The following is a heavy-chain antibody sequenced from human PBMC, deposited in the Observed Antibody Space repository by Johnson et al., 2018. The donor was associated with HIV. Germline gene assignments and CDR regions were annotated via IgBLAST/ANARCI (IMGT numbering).Heavy chain of an antibody. CDR3: ARVEPIRRAIDAFDI. CDR1: AFTFSNYG. CDR2: ISYDGNNK. Sequence: QVQLVESGGGVVQPGRSLRLSCTASAFTFSNYGMHWVRQAPGKGLEWVALISYDGNNKYYADSVKGRFNISRDNSKNTQYLQMNSLRAEDTAVYYCARVEPIRRAIDAFDIWGQGTMVTVSS. V-gene: IGHV3-30*03. J-gene: IGHJ3*02.